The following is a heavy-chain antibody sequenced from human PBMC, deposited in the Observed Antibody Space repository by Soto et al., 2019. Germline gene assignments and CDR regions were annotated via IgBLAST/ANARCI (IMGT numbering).Heavy chain of an antibody. CDR2: LNPKSGDA. CDR3: ARGPIAAAAYYLDS. D-gene: IGHD6-13*01. CDR1: GYTFTDYY. V-gene: IGHV1-2*04. J-gene: IGHJ4*02. Sequence: QVQLVQSGAEVKKPGASVKVSCKASGYTFTDYYIHWVRQAPGQGVEWMGWLNPKSGDANVAQNFQGWVTLTRDTSVSTAYMDLTRLRSDDTAMFYCARGPIAAAAYYLDSWGQGTLVTVPP.